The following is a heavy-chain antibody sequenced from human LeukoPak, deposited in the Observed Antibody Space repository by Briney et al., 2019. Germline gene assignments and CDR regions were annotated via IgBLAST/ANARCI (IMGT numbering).Heavy chain of an antibody. J-gene: IGHJ4*02. Sequence: GGSLRLSGAASGFTFSSYAMSWVRQAPGKGLEWVSAISGSGGSTYYADSVKGRFTISRDNSKNTLYLQMDSLRAEDTAVYYCAKSVVVAAYYYFDYWGQGTLVTVSS. CDR3: AKSVVVAAYYYFDY. CDR2: ISGSGGST. D-gene: IGHD2-15*01. CDR1: GFTFSSYA. V-gene: IGHV3-23*01.